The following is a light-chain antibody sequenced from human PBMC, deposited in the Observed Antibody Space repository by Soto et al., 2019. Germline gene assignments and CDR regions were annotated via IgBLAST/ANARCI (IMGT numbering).Light chain of an antibody. J-gene: IGKJ1*01. CDR2: GAC. V-gene: IGKV3-20*01. CDR3: QQYGSSRTWT. Sequence: EIVLTQSPGTLSLSPGERATLSCRASQSVSSSYLAWYQQKPGQAPRLLIYGACSRATGILDRFSGSGSGTDFTLTISRLEPEDFAVYYCQQYGSSRTWTFGQGTKVEIK. CDR1: QSVSSSY.